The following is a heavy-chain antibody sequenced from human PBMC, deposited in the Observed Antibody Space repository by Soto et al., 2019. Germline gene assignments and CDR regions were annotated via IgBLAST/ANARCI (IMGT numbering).Heavy chain of an antibody. CDR2: ISYDGSNK. CDR1: GFIFSTYG. D-gene: IGHD3-22*01. Sequence: GGSLRLSCAASGFIFSTYGMHWVRQAPGKGLEWVAVISYDGSNKYYADSVKGRFTISRDNSKNTLYLQMNSLGAEDTAVYYCATLVALRITMIVVGNYWGQGTLVTVSS. CDR3: ATLVALRITMIVVGNY. V-gene: IGHV3-30*03. J-gene: IGHJ4*02.